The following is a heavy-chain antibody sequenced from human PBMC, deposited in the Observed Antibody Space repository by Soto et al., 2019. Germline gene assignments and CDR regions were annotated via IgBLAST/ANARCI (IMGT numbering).Heavy chain of an antibody. J-gene: IGHJ4*02. D-gene: IGHD1-20*01. CDR3: ARYNTGHSDY. CDR2: IWYHGNSM. Sequence: PGGSLRLSCAASGFTFSSYGMHWVRQAPGKGLEWVAVIWYHGNSMYYADSVKGRFTISRDNSKNTLYLQMNSLRAEDTAVYYCARYNTGHSDYWGQGTLVTVSS. V-gene: IGHV3-33*01. CDR1: GFTFSSYG.